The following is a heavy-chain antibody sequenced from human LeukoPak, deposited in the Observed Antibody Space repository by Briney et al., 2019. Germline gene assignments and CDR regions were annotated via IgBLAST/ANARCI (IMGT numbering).Heavy chain of an antibody. V-gene: IGHV3-74*01. J-gene: IGHJ4*02. CDR2: INRDGNTT. CDR3: ARDVTHCGGDCYSGDY. Sequence: GSLRLSCAASGFTFSSHWMHWVRQAPGKGLVWVSRINRDGNTTNYADSVKGRFTISRDNAKNSLYLQMNSLRAEDTAVYYCARDVTHCGGDCYSGDYWGQGTLVTVSS. D-gene: IGHD2-21*02. CDR1: GFTFSSHW.